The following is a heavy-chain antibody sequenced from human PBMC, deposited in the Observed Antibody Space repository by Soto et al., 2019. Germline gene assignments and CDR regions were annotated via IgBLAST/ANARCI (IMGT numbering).Heavy chain of an antibody. D-gene: IGHD2-15*01. CDR2: ISWNSGSI. CDR1: GFTFDDYA. V-gene: IGHV3-9*01. J-gene: IGHJ3*02. CDR3: AKGLTGHIVVVVAATHDAFDI. Sequence: GGSLRLSCAASGFTFDDYAMHWVRQAPGKGLEWVSGISWNSGSIGYADSVKGRFTISRDNAKNSLYLQMNSLRAEDTALYYCAKGLTGHIVVVVAATHDAFDIWGQGTMVTVSS.